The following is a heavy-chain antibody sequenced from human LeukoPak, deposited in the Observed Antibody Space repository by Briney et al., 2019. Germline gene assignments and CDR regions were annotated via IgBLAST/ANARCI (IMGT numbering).Heavy chain of an antibody. CDR3: ARPYNSGPVFYYMAV. Sequence: ASVKVSCKASGYTFTGYYMHWVRQAPGQGLEWMGWIDPNSGATNYAQRFQGRVTMTRDTSITAAYMELSRLTSDDTAVYYCARPYNSGPVFYYMAVWGKGTTVTVSS. CDR1: GYTFTGYY. CDR2: IDPNSGAT. J-gene: IGHJ6*03. D-gene: IGHD3-10*01. V-gene: IGHV1-2*02.